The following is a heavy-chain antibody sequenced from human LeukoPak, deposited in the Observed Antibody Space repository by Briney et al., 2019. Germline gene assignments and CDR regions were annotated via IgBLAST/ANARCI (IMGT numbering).Heavy chain of an antibody. J-gene: IGHJ4*02. V-gene: IGHV3-7*01. CDR3: AKWELYSGFYYTAY. CDR1: GFTFSSYS. CDR2: IKPDGRLI. D-gene: IGHD1-26*01. Sequence: GGSLRLSCAASGFTFSSYSMTWVRQGPGKGLEWVANIKPDGRLIYYVASVKGRFTISRDNAKNSLYLQMNSLRAEDTAVYYCAKWELYSGFYYTAYSGQGTLPTVSS.